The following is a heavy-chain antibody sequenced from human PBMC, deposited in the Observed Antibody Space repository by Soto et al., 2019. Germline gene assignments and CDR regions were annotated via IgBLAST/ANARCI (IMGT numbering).Heavy chain of an antibody. D-gene: IGHD3-10*01. V-gene: IGHV4-34*01. Sequence: PSETLSRTCAVYGGSFSGYYWSWIRQPPVKGLEWIGEINHSGSTNYNPSLKSRVTVSVDTSKNQFSLKLSSVTAADTAVYYCARVLWFGELFFDYWGQGTLVTVSS. CDR2: INHSGST. CDR3: ARVLWFGELFFDY. J-gene: IGHJ4*02. CDR1: GGSFSGYY.